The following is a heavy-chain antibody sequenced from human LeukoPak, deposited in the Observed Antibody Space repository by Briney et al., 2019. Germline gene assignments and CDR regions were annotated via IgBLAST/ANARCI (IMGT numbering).Heavy chain of an antibody. J-gene: IGHJ4*02. D-gene: IGHD3-10*01. CDR3: AKDYQAHYYGSGSYYANFDY. V-gene: IGHV3-23*01. CDR2: ISCSGGST. Sequence: GGSLRLSCAASGFTFSSYAMSWVRQAPGKGLEWVSAISCSGGSTYYADSVKRRFTISRDNSKNTLYLQMNSLRAEDTAVYYCAKDYQAHYYGSGSYYANFDYWGQGTLVTVSS. CDR1: GFTFSSYA.